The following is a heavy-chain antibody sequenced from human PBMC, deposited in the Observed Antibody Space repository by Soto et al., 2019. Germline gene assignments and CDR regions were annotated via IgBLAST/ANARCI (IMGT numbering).Heavy chain of an antibody. CDR3: AKDRGYSYGYDAFDI. CDR2: ISGRGGST. Sequence: EVQLLESGGGLVQPGGSLRLSCAASGFTFSSYAMSWVRQAPGKGLEWVSAISGRGGSTNYADSVKGRFTISRDNSQNTLYLQMNSLRAEDTAVYYCAKDRGYSYGYDAFDIWGQGTMVTVSS. D-gene: IGHD5-18*01. J-gene: IGHJ3*02. V-gene: IGHV3-23*01. CDR1: GFTFSSYA.